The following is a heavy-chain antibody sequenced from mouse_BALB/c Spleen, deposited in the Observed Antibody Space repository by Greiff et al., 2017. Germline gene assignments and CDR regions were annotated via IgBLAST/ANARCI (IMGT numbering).Heavy chain of an antibody. V-gene: IGHV2-6-4*01. D-gene: IGHD1-1*01. CDR2: LWGGGST. J-gene: IGHJ3*01. CDR1: GFSLSRYS. CDR3: ASNYSGSSYGFAY. Sequence: QVQLKESGPGLVAPSQTLSITCTVSGFSLSRYSVYWVRQPLGKGLVWLGMLWGGGSTDNNSALKSRLSISKNNSKSQVFLKMNNLQTDDTAMYYCASNYSGSSYGFAYWGQGTLVTVSA.